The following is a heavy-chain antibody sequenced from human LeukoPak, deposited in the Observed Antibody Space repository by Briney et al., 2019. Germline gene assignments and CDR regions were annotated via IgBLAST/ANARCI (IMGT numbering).Heavy chain of an antibody. V-gene: IGHV3-7*05. CDR3: ARVAGGRMYDY. J-gene: IGHJ4*02. Sequence: HSGGSLRLSCAASGFMFRSYWMTWVRQAPGKGLEWVADIKQDGSEIYYVDSVKGRFTISRDNAKNSLDLQMNSLRAEDTAVYYCARVAGGRMYDYWSQGTLVTVSS. CDR2: IKQDGSEI. CDR1: GFMFRSYW. D-gene: IGHD2-15*01.